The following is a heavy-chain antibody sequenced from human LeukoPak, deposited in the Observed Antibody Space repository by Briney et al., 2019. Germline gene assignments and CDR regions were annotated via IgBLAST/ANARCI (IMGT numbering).Heavy chain of an antibody. CDR1: GYTFTSYG. D-gene: IGHD3-3*01. J-gene: IGHJ3*02. CDR3: ARGVTYYDFWSGYYSRAFDI. CDR2: ISAYNGNT. Sequence: ASVKVSCKASGYTFTSYGISWVRQAPGQGLEWMGWISAYNGNTNYAQKLQGRVTMTTDTSTSTAYMELRSLRSDDTAVYYCARGVTYYDFWSGYYSRAFDIRGQGTMVTVSS. V-gene: IGHV1-18*01.